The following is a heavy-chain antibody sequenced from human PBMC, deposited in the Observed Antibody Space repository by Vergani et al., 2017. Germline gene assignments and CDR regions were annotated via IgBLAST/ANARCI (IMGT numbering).Heavy chain of an antibody. J-gene: IGHJ4*02. CDR3: ARVVTDYYTESGLYVGFYFDS. CDR2: IYSGGIT. D-gene: IGHD1-26*01. Sequence: EVVLVESGGTLVQPGGSLRLSCAASGFTVSDNYMSWVRQAPGKGLEWVSIIYSGGITYYADSVKGRFTISRDISKNTLHLQLNSLRAEDTAVYYCARVVTDYYTESGLYVGFYFDSWGQGTLVTVSS. CDR1: GFTVSDNY. V-gene: IGHV3-66*02.